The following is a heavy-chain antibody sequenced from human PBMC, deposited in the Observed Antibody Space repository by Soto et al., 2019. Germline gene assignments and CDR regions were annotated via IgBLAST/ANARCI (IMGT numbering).Heavy chain of an antibody. D-gene: IGHD3-22*01. CDR1: GYPFTHYG. J-gene: IGHJ6*02. V-gene: IGHV1-18*01. Sequence: QVRLVQSGAEVKKPGASVKVSCKSSGYPFTHYGITWVRQAPGQGLEWMGWISPFNGNTNYGQTLHGRVTLTTDTSTSTVYMELRSLRSDDTAVYYCARDQSFDRSYYYGIDFWGQGTTVTVSS. CDR2: ISPFNGNT. CDR3: ARDQSFDRSYYYGIDF.